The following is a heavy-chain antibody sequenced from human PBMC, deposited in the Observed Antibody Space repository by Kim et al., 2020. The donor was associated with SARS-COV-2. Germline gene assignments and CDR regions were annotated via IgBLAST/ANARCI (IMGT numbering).Heavy chain of an antibody. CDR3: AIGRYAGWFDP. V-gene: IGHV4-34*01. D-gene: IGHD1-1*01. CDR2: T. J-gene: IGHJ5*02. Sequence: TNYNPSLTIRVTISVDTSKNQFSLKLSSVTAADTAVYYCAIGRYAGWFDPWGQGTLFTVSS.